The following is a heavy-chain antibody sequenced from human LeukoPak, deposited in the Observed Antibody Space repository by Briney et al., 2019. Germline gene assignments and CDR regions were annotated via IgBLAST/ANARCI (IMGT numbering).Heavy chain of an antibody. J-gene: IGHJ4*02. CDR1: GFTFSDYG. CDR2: ISGSGIST. V-gene: IGHV3-23*01. D-gene: IGHD1-26*01. Sequence: PGGSLRLSCAAAGFTFSDYGMNWVRQAPGKGLEWVSGISGSGISTYYADSVKGRFTSSRDNSKDTLYLQMSSLRAEDTAVYYCAKRGAEVGQTVAPGDYWGQGTLVTVSS. CDR3: AKRGAEVGQTVAPGDY.